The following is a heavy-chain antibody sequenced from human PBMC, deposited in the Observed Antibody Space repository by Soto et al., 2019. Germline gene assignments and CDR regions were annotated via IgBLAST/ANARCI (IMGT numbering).Heavy chain of an antibody. J-gene: IGHJ4*02. D-gene: IGHD1-26*01. CDR2: ISWNSDST. V-gene: IGHV3-9*01. Sequence: EVHLVESGGGLVQPGRSLRRSCAASGFPFEDYAMHWVRQAPGKGLEWVSGISWNSDSTGYADSVKGRFTISRDNAKNSLFLQMNSLRAEDTALYFCAKDTYIRGGGTHIDFWGRGTLVSVSS. CDR3: AKDTYIRGGGTHIDF. CDR1: GFPFEDYA.